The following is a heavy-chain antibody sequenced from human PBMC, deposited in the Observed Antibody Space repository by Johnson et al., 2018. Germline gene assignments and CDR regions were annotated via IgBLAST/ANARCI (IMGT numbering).Heavy chain of an antibody. CDR2: MNPNSGYT. D-gene: IGHD4-17*01. V-gene: IGHV1-8*01. CDR3: ARTDGDLDY. CDR1: GYTFTRYD. J-gene: IGHJ4*02. Sequence: QVQLVQSGAEVKKPGASVKVSCKASGYTFTRYDINWVLQATGQGLEWMGWMNPNSGYTGYGQKFQGRVTMSRDTSISTAYMELNSLRSEDTAIYYCARTDGDLDYWGQGTLVTVSS.